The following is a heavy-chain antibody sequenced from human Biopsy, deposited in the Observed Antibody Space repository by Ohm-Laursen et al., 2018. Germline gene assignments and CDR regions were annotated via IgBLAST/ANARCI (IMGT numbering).Heavy chain of an antibody. CDR3: ARHSFGSGRDF. Sequence: SDTLSLTCTVTDGSISNIINYWGWIRQPLGKGLEWLGSINHTGITDYNPSLKSRVTISVETSNNQFSLILGSLTAADTAVYYCARHSFGSGRDFWGQGTLVTVSS. V-gene: IGHV4-39*01. D-gene: IGHD3-10*01. CDR1: DGSISNIINY. CDR2: INHTGIT. J-gene: IGHJ4*02.